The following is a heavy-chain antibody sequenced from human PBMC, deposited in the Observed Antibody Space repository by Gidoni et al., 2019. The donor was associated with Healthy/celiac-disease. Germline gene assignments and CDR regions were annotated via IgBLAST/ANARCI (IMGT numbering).Heavy chain of an antibody. V-gene: IGHV3-48*01. CDR3: ARESRPAYYYYYYYMDV. J-gene: IGHJ6*03. CDR1: GFPFSSYS. CDR2: ISSSSSTI. Sequence: EVQLVESGGGLVQPGGSLRLSCAASGFPFSSYSMNWVRQAPGKGLEWVSYISSSSSTIYYADSVKGRFTISRDNAKNSLYLQMNSLRAEDTAVYYCARESRPAYYYYYYYMDVWGKGTTVTVSS.